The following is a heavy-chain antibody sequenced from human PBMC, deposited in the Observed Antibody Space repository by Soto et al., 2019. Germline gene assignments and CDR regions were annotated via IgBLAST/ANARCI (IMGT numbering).Heavy chain of an antibody. Sequence: GASVKVSCKASGYTFTGYYMHWVRQAPGQGLEWMGGINPISGSANYAQKFQGRVTITADESTSTAYMELSSLRSEDTAVYYCARSITIFGVVMPPYYYYGMDVWRQGTTVTVSS. CDR3: ARSITIFGVVMPPYYYYGMDV. V-gene: IGHV1-69*01. J-gene: IGHJ6*02. D-gene: IGHD3-3*01. CDR1: GYTFTGYY. CDR2: INPISGSA.